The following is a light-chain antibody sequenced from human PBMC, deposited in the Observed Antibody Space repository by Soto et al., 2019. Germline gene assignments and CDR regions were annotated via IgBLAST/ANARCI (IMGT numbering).Light chain of an antibody. V-gene: IGLV1-40*01. CDR2: GNK. Sequence: QSVLTQPPSVSGAPGQRVTISCTGSSSNIGAGYDVHWYQQRPGTAPKLLIYGNKNRPSGVPDRFSGSKSGTSASLASTGLQAEDEADYYCQSYDSSLSVSYVFGTGTKLTVL. CDR3: QSYDSSLSVSYV. J-gene: IGLJ1*01. CDR1: SSNIGAGYD.